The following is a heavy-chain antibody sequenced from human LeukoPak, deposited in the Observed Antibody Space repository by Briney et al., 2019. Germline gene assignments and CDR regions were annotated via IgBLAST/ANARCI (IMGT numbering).Heavy chain of an antibody. J-gene: IGHJ4*02. Sequence: PGGSLRLSCAASGFTFSNAWMSWVRQAPGKGLEWVGRIKSKTDGGTTDYAAPVKGRFTISRDDSKNTLYLQMNSLKTEDTAVYYCTTDGRSGSYAVDYWGQGTLVTVSS. CDR2: IKSKTDGGTT. CDR3: TTDGRSGSYAVDY. V-gene: IGHV3-15*01. D-gene: IGHD1-26*01. CDR1: GFTFSNAW.